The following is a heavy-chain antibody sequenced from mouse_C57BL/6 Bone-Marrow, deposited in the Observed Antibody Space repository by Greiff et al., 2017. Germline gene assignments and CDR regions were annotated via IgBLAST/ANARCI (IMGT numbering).Heavy chain of an antibody. V-gene: IGHV1-55*01. CDR3: ARGYYDGSSPASFAY. D-gene: IGHD1-1*01. CDR1: GYTFTSYW. CDR2: ILPGSGST. J-gene: IGHJ3*01. Sequence: QVQLQQPGAELVKPGASVKMSCKASGYTFTSYWITWVKQRPGQGLEWIGDILPGSGSTNYNEKFKSKATLTVDTSSSTAYMQLSSLSSEDSAVYYCARGYYDGSSPASFAYWGQGTLVTVSA.